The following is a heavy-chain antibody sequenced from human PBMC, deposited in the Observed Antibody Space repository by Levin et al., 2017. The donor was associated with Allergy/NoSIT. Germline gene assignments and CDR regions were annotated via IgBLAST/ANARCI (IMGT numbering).Heavy chain of an antibody. CDR3: ARHFSSRHFDY. J-gene: IGHJ4*02. CDR1: GYFFDIYS. Sequence: GESLKISCQGSGYFFDIYSITWVRQRPGQGLEWMGDIDVSDYKVKFSPSFQGHVTMTADKSLSTVYLQWSGLKVSDSAMYYCARHFSSRHFDYWGQGTLVTVSS. D-gene: IGHD3-3*02. CDR2: IDVSDYKV. V-gene: IGHV5-10-1*01.